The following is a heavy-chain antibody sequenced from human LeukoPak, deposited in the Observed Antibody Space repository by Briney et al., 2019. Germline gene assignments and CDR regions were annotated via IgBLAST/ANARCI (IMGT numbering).Heavy chain of an antibody. CDR2: IYYSGST. Sequence: SEALSLTCTVSGGSISSDTFYWGWIRQSPGQGLEWIGSIYYSGSTFYNPSLKSRVTISVDTSKNQFSLKLSSVTAAGTAVYYCARLAAVGAGLDYWGQGTLVTVSS. CDR1: GGSISSDTFY. CDR3: ARLAAVGAGLDY. V-gene: IGHV4-39*01. J-gene: IGHJ4*02. D-gene: IGHD6-13*01.